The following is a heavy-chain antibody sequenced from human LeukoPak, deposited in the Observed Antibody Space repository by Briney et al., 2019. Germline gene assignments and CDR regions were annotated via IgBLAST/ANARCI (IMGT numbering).Heavy chain of an antibody. CDR2: IYYSGST. CDR3: ARHKFSVAGRWSWFDP. V-gene: IGHV4-59*08. D-gene: IGHD6-19*01. CDR1: GGSISSYY. J-gene: IGHJ5*02. Sequence: SETLSPTCTVSGGSISSYYWSWIRQPPGKGLEWIGYIYYSGSTNYNPSLKSRVTISVDTSKNQFSLKLSSVTAADTAVYYCARHKFSVAGRWSWFDPWGQGTLVTVSS.